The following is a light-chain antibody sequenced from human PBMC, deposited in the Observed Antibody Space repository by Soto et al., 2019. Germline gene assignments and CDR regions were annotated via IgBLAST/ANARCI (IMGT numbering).Light chain of an antibody. J-gene: IGKJ5*01. CDR3: MQAAQMRT. CDR2: KVS. Sequence: IVMTQTPLSSPISLGQPVSISCKSSQSLVRSDGNAYLNWLHQRPGQPPRLLIYKVSHRFSGVPDRFSGSGAGTDFTLHISRVEAEDVGIYFCMQAAQMRTFGQGTRLEIK. V-gene: IGKV2-24*01. CDR1: QSLVRSDGNAY.